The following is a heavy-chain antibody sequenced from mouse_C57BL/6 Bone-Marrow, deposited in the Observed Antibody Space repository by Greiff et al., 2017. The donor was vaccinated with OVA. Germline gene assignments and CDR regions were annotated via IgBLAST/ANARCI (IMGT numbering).Heavy chain of an antibody. CDR1: GYTFTSYW. CDR2: IDPSDSYT. Sequence: QVQLQQPGAELVMPGASVKLSCKASGYTFTSYWMHWVKQRPGQGLVWIGEIDPSDSYTNYNQKFKGKSTLTVDKSSSTAYMQLSSLTSEDSAVYYCAREDYDGSFAYWGQGTLVTVSA. V-gene: IGHV1-69*01. J-gene: IGHJ3*01. CDR3: AREDYDGSFAY. D-gene: IGHD2-4*01.